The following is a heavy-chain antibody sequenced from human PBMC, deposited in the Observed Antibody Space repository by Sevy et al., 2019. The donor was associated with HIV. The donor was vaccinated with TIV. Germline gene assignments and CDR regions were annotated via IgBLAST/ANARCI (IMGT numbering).Heavy chain of an antibody. CDR2: IDVYNGET. V-gene: IGHV1-18*01. J-gene: IGHJ4*02. Sequence: ASVKVSCKASGYTFSTYGISWVRQAPGHGLEWMGWIDVYNGETNYAQKFQGRLTVTTDTSTNTAYMELRSLKSDDTALYYCANDSGIAAVWGQGTLVTVSS. CDR3: ANDSGIAAV. D-gene: IGHD6-13*01. CDR1: GYTFSTYG.